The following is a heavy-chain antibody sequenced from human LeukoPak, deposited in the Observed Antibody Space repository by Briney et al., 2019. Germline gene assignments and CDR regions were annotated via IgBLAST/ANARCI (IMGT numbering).Heavy chain of an antibody. CDR2: INHSGST. V-gene: IGHV4-34*01. CDR1: GGSFSGYY. J-gene: IGHJ4*02. D-gene: IGHD3-10*01. CDR3: ARDREYGSGSFDY. Sequence: SETLSLTCAVYGGSFSGYYWSWIRQPPGKGLEWIGEINHSGSTNYNPSLKSRVTISVDTSKNQFSLQLNSVTPEDTAVYYCARDREYGSGSFDYGGQGTLVTVSA.